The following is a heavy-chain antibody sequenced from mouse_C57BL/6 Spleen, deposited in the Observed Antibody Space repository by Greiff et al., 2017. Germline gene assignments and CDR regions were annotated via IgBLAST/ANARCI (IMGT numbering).Heavy chain of an antibody. CDR3: ARLGDGYYGY. J-gene: IGHJ2*01. Sequence: QVQLQQSGPELVKPGASVKISCKASGYAFSSSWMNWVKQRPGKGLEWIGRIYPGDGDTNYNGKFKGKATLTADKSSSTAYMQLSSLTSEDSAVYFCARLGDGYYGYWGQGTTLTVSS. CDR2: IYPGDGDT. V-gene: IGHV1-82*01. CDR1: GYAFSSSW. D-gene: IGHD2-3*01.